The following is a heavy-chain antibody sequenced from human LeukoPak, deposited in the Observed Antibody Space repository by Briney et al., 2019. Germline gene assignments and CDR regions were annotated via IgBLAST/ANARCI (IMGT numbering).Heavy chain of an antibody. CDR2: ISGSGGST. D-gene: IGHD1-7*01. CDR3: AKDLFREELPNAFDI. V-gene: IGHV3-23*01. CDR1: GFTFSSYA. J-gene: IGHJ3*02. Sequence: GGSLRLSCAASGFTFSSYAMIWVRQAPGKGLEWFSAISGSGGSTYYADSVKGRFTISRDNSKNTLYLQMNSLRAEDTAVYYCAKDLFREELPNAFDIWGQGTMVTVSS.